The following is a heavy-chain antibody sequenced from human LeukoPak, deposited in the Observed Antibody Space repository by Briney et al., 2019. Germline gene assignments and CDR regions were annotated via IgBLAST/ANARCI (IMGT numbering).Heavy chain of an antibody. D-gene: IGHD3-10*01. J-gene: IGHJ6*03. CDR1: GYTFTSYG. Sequence: GASVKVSCKASGYTFTSYGISWVRQAPGQGLEWMGWISAYNGNTNYAQKLQGRVTMTTDTSTSTAYMELRSLRSDDTALYYCARGRWGSGSSYMDVWGKGTTVTVSS. CDR3: ARGRWGSGSSYMDV. V-gene: IGHV1-18*01. CDR2: ISAYNGNT.